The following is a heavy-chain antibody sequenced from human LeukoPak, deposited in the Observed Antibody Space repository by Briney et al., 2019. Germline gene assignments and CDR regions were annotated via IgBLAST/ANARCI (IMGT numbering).Heavy chain of an antibody. CDR2: IYTNTGNP. V-gene: IGHV7-4-1*02. CDR1: GYTFTSYA. D-gene: IGHD6-6*01. J-gene: IGHJ6*02. CDR3: ASPPSIAARPGYYYGMDV. Sequence: ASVKVSCKASGYTFTSYAMNWVRQAPGQGLEWMGWIYTNTGNPTYAQGFTGRFVFSFDTSFSTAYLQISSLKAEDTAVYYCASPPSIAARPGYYYGMDVWGQGTTVTVSS.